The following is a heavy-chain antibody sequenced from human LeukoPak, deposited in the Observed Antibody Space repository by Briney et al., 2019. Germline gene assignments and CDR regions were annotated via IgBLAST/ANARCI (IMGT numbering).Heavy chain of an antibody. Sequence: GASVKVSCKASGYTFTCYYMHWVRQAPGQGLELMGWINPNSGGTNYAQKFQGRVTMTRDTSISTAYMELSRLRPDDTAVYYCARRSYYDILTGVDYWGQGTLVTVSS. CDR1: GYTFTCYY. CDR2: INPNSGGT. J-gene: IGHJ4*02. V-gene: IGHV1-2*02. D-gene: IGHD3-9*01. CDR3: ARRSYYDILTGVDY.